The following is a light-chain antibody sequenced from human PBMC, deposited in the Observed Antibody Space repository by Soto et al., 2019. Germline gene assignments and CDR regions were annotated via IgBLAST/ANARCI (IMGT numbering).Light chain of an antibody. CDR3: SSYTSSITLV. V-gene: IGLV2-14*03. J-gene: IGLJ2*01. Sequence: QSALPQPASVSGSPGQSITISCTGTSSDVGGYNYVSWYQQHPGKAPKLMIYDVSNRPSGVSNRFSGSKSGNTASLSISGLQAEDEADYYCSSYTSSITLVFGGGTQLTVL. CDR2: DVS. CDR1: SSDVGGYNY.